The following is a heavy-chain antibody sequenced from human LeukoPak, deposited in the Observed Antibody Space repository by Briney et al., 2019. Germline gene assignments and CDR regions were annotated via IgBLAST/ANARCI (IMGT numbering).Heavy chain of an antibody. CDR2: IIPIFGTA. CDR3: AREGDTAMVLDY. V-gene: IGHV1-69*13. Sequence: SVKVSCKASGGTFSSYAISWVRQAPGQGLEWMGGIIPIFGTANYAQKFQGRVTITADESSSTAYMELSSLRSEDTAVYYCAREGDTAMVLDYWGQGTLVTVSS. D-gene: IGHD5-18*01. J-gene: IGHJ4*02. CDR1: GGTFSSYA.